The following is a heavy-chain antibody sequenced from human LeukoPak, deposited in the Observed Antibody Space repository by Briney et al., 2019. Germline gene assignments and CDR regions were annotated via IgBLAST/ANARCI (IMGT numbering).Heavy chain of an antibody. V-gene: IGHV3-13*01. CDR3: ARAPSLTLPDY. D-gene: IGHD3-9*01. CDR2: IGTAGDT. J-gene: IGHJ4*02. CDR1: GFTFSSYD. Sequence: PGGSLRLSCAASGFTFSSYDMHWVRQATGKGLERVSAIGTAGDTYYPGSVKGRFTISRENAKNSLYLQMNSLRAGDTAVYYCARAPSLTLPDYWGQGTLVTVSS.